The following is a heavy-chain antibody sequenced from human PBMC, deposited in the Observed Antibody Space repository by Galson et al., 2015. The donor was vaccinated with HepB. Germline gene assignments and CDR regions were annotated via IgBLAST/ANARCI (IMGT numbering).Heavy chain of an antibody. Sequence: ALRLACAAAGFTFSSYAMRWVLQPPGEGLEWVSAISGSGGSTYYADSVKGRFTISRDNSENTLYLQMNSLRAEDTAVYYCAKDKYYYDSSGGHDAFDIWGQGTMVTVSS. D-gene: IGHD3-22*01. V-gene: IGHV3-23*01. J-gene: IGHJ3*02. CDR1: GFTFSSYA. CDR2: ISGSGGST. CDR3: AKDKYYYDSSGGHDAFDI.